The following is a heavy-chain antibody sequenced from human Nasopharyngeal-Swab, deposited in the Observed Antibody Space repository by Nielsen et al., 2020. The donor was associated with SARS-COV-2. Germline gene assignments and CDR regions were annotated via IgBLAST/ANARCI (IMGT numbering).Heavy chain of an antibody. Sequence: GSLRLSCTVVSGGSISSYYWSWIRQPAGKGLEWIGRIYTSGSTNYNPSLKSRVTMSVGTSKNQFSLKLSSVTAADTAVYYCARLGYYDFWSGYYTYFYGLDVWGQGTTVTVSS. V-gene: IGHV4-4*07. CDR1: GGSISSYY. CDR2: IYTSGST. CDR3: ARLGYYDFWSGYYTYFYGLDV. J-gene: IGHJ6*02. D-gene: IGHD3-3*01.